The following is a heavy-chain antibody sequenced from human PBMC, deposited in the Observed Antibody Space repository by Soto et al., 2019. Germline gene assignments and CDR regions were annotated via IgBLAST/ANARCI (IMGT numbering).Heavy chain of an antibody. CDR2: ISDSGST. CDR3: AKGGEGYCSGTSCLYHMDA. CDR1: GFTFSSYA. J-gene: IGHJ6*03. V-gene: IGHV3-23*01. D-gene: IGHD2-15*01. Sequence: EVQLLESGGGLVQPGGSRRLSCAASGFTFSSYARSWVRQAPGKGLEWVSTISDSGSTYYADSVKGRFTISRDISKNTLYAQMSSLRAEDTAVYYCAKGGEGYCSGTSCLYHMDAWGKGTTVTVSS.